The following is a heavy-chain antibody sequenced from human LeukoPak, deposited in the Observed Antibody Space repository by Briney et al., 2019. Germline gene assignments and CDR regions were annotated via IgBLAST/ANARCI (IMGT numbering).Heavy chain of an antibody. CDR1: GFTFSSYA. D-gene: IGHD5-24*01. V-gene: IGHV3-30-3*01. CDR3: ARDLNFYYYYYGMDV. CDR2: ISYDGSNK. J-gene: IGHJ6*02. Sequence: GRPLRLSCAASGFTFSSYAMHWVRQAPGKGLEWVAVISYDGSNKYYADSVKGRFTISRDNSKNTLYLQMNSLRAEDTAVYYCARDLNFYYYYYGMDVWGQGTTVTVSS.